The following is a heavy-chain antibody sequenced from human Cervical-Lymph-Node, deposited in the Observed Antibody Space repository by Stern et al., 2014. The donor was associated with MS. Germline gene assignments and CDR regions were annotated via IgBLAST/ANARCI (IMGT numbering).Heavy chain of an antibody. CDR3: ARRMPPDY. CDR1: GYTFTDYW. V-gene: IGHV5-51*04. J-gene: IGHJ4*02. D-gene: IGHD2-2*01. CDR2: IYPRDPDI. Sequence: VQLVESGAEVRKPGESLKISCKASGYTFTDYWIGWVRQMPGKGLEWMGIIYPRDPDITYSPSFQGPVTISADRPITTAYLQWGSLGASDTAIYYCARRMPPDYWGQGTLVTVSS.